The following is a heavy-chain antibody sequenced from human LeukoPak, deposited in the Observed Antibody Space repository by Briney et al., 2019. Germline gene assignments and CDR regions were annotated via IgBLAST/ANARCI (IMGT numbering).Heavy chain of an antibody. V-gene: IGHV4-39*07. D-gene: IGHD1-26*01. CDR1: GGSISSSSYY. CDR2: IYYSGST. Sequence: PSETLSLTCTVSGGSISSSSYYWGWIRQPPGKGLEWIGSIYYSGSTYYNPSLKSRFTISVDTSKNQFSLKLSSVTAADTAVYYCARSGSYYGPPFDYWGQGTLVTVSS. CDR3: ARSGSYYGPPFDY. J-gene: IGHJ4*02.